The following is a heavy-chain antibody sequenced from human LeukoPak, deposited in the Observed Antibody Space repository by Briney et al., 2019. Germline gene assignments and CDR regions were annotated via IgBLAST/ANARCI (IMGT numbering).Heavy chain of an antibody. CDR2: ISSNGGST. CDR1: GFTFSSYA. V-gene: IGHV3-64*01. Sequence: PGGSLRLSCAASGFTFSSYAMHWVRQAPGKGLEYVSGISSNGGSTYYANSVKGRFTISRDNSKNTLYLQMGSLRAEDVAVYYRARVSSSSGNDYWGQGTLVTVSS. D-gene: IGHD6-6*01. CDR3: ARVSSSSGNDY. J-gene: IGHJ4*02.